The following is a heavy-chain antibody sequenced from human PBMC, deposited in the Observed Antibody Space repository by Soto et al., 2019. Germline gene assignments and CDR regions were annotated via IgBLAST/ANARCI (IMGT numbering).Heavy chain of an antibody. D-gene: IGHD1-1*01. CDR2: ISGSGGST. J-gene: IGHJ2*01. CDR1: GVTFSSYA. V-gene: IGHV3-23*01. CDR3: AKDPRRGVPGWYFDL. Sequence: EVQLLESGGGLVQPGGSLRLSCAASGVTFSSYAMSWVRQAPGKGLEWVSAISGSGGSTYYADSVKGRFTISRENSKNTLYQQLNSLRAEYTAVYYFAKDPRRGVPGWYFDLWGRGTLVTVSS.